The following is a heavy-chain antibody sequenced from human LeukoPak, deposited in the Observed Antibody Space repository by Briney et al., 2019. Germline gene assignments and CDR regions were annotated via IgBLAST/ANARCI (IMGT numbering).Heavy chain of an antibody. J-gene: IGHJ4*02. Sequence: PGGSLRLSCAASGFTFSSYWMSWVRQAPGKGLEWVANIKQDGSEKYYVGSVKGRFTISRDNAKNSLYLQMNSLRAEDTAVYYCARDLGYSSGWYVDYFDYWGQGTLVTVSS. CDR2: IKQDGSEK. CDR1: GFTFSSYW. D-gene: IGHD6-19*01. CDR3: ARDLGYSSGWYVDYFDY. V-gene: IGHV3-7*01.